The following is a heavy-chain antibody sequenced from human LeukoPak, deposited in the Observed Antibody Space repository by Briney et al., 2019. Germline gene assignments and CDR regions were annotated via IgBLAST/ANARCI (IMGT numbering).Heavy chain of an antibody. J-gene: IGHJ4*02. Sequence: PSETLSLTCAVYGGSFSGYYWSWIRQPPGKGLEWIGEINHSGSTNYNPSLKSRVTISVETSKNEFSLKLRSVTAADTAVYYCARVTGYRIEDYFDYWGQGTLVTVSS. CDR1: GGSFSGYY. CDR2: INHSGST. CDR3: ARVTGYRIEDYFDY. V-gene: IGHV4-34*01. D-gene: IGHD6-13*01.